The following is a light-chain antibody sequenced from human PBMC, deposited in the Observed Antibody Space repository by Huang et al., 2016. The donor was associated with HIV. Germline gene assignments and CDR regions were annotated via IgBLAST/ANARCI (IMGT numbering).Light chain of an antibody. V-gene: IGKV1-39*01. CDR1: QNINSV. CDR3: QQSYNTSWT. CDR2: AAS. J-gene: IGKJ1*01. Sequence: DIQLTQSPSSLSASVGDRVTITCRASQNINSVLNWYKQTPGEAPNLLIYAASRLQSGVPSRFSGSGSGTDFTLTISGLQPVDLGTYYCQQSYNTSWTFGQGTTVEIK.